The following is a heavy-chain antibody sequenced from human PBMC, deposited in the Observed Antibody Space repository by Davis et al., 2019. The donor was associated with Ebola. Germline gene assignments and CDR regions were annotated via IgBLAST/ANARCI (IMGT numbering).Heavy chain of an antibody. J-gene: IGHJ4*02. V-gene: IGHV5-51*01. Sequence: GGSLRLSCEASGYSFTNYWIGWVRQVPGKGLDWMGIIYPGDSDTTYSPSFQGQVTISADKSISTAYLQWNRLKASDTAIYYCARSPGRSSGWYFDFWGQGILVTVSS. CDR2: IYPGDSDT. CDR3: ARSPGRSSGWYFDF. CDR1: GYSFTNYW. D-gene: IGHD6-19*01.